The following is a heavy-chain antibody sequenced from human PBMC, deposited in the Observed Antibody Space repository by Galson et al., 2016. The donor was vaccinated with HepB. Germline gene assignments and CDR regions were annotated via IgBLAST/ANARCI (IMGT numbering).Heavy chain of an antibody. CDR3: AHGGYDSGGYPYIRDY. D-gene: IGHD3-22*01. V-gene: IGHV3-15*01. CDR1: GLSFRPAW. CDR2: IKSEGGGGTA. Sequence: SLRLSCAASGLSFRPAWISWVRQAPGKGLEWVGLIKSEGGGGTAHYAAPVTGSFIISRDDSKDTLYLQMNSLKTADTGVYYCAHGGYDSGGYPYIRDYWGQGTLVTVSS. J-gene: IGHJ4*02.